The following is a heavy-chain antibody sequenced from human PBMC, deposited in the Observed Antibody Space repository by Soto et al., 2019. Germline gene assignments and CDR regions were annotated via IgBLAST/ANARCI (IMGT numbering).Heavy chain of an antibody. CDR3: AKERSSGWSFDY. J-gene: IGHJ4*02. V-gene: IGHV3-23*01. D-gene: IGHD6-19*01. CDR2: FSGSGDST. Sequence: PGGSLRLSCAASGFTFSTFVMHWVRQAPGKGLEWVSCFSGSGDSTYYADSVKGRFTVSRDNSKNTLYLQMNSLRAEVTAVFYCAKERSSGWSFDYWGQGTLVTVSS. CDR1: GFTFSTFV.